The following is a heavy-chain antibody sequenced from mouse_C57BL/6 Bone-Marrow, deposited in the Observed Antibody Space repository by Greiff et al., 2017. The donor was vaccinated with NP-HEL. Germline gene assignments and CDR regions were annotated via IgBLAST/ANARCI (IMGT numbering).Heavy chain of an antibody. CDR2: ISNLAYSI. V-gene: IGHV5-15*01. CDR1: GFTFSDYG. CDR3: ARHYAMDY. J-gene: IGHJ4*01. Sequence: EVHLVESGGGLVQPGGSLKLSCAASGFTFSDYGMAWVRQAPRKGPEWVAFISNLAYSIYYADTVTGRFTISRENAKNTLYLAMSSLRSEDTAMYYCARHYAMDYWGQGTSVTVSS.